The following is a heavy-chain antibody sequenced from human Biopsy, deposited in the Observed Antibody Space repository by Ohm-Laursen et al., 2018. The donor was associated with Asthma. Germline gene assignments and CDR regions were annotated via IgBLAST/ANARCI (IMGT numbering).Heavy chain of an antibody. CDR2: ISSSGSTT. V-gene: IGHV3-11*01. CDR3: ARDMGAGPNQPPSGSGSSHLYGMDV. CDR1: GFSFSDYY. D-gene: IGHD3-10*01. J-gene: IGHJ6*02. Sequence: SLRLSCAASGFSFSDYYMTWMRQAPGKGLEWVSSISSSGSTTYPAESVKGRFTISRDNAKNSLYLQMNSLGPEDTAVYYCARDMGAGPNQPPSGSGSSHLYGMDVWGQGTTVTVSS.